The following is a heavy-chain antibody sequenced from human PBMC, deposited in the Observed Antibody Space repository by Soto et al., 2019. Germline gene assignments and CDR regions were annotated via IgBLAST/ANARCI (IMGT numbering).Heavy chain of an antibody. CDR1: GGSMSRYY. V-gene: IGHV4-4*07. D-gene: IGHD1-26*01. CDR2: VWTSGST. Sequence: QVQLQESGPGLVKPSETLSLTCNVSGGSMSRYYWSWIRQPAGRGLEWIGRVWTSGSTNYNPSLTGGVTMSIDTSNNHFSLKPNSVTAADTAVYYCARTVGAAYYFDFWGQGTLVTVSS. CDR3: ARTVGAAYYFDF. J-gene: IGHJ4*02.